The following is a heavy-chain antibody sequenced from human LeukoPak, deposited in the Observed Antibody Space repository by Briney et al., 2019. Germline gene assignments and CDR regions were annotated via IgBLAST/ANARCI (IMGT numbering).Heavy chain of an antibody. D-gene: IGHD6-19*01. Sequence: KPGGSLRLSCAASGFTFSSYAMSWVRQAPGKGLEWVSAISGSGGSTYYADSVKGRFTISRDNSKNTLYLQMNSLRAGDTAVYYCAKDSFKAVAGSFDYWGQGTLVTVSS. J-gene: IGHJ4*02. V-gene: IGHV3-23*01. CDR3: AKDSFKAVAGSFDY. CDR1: GFTFSSYA. CDR2: ISGSGGST.